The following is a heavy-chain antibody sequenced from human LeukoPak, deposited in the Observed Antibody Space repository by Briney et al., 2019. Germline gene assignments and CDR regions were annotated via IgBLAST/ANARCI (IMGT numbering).Heavy chain of an antibody. Sequence: GESLKISCKGSGYSFTSYRIGWVRQMPGKGLEWMGIIYPGDSDTRYSPSFQGQVTISADKSISTAYLQWSSLKASDTAMYYCARRSRIAVAGTYYYYYMDVWGKGTTVTVSS. CDR3: ARRSRIAVAGTYYYYYMDV. V-gene: IGHV5-51*01. D-gene: IGHD6-19*01. CDR1: GYSFTSYR. CDR2: IYPGDSDT. J-gene: IGHJ6*03.